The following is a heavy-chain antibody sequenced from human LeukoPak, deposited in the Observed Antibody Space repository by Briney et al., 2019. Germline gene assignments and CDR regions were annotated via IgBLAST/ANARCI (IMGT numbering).Heavy chain of an antibody. CDR3: AKGKYSGYDLNNWFDP. D-gene: IGHD5-12*01. J-gene: IGHJ5*02. CDR1: GFTFSSHL. CDR2: ISSDGTYT. V-gene: IGHV3-74*01. Sequence: GGSLRLSCAASGFTFSSHLMHWVRQAPGKGLVWVSRISSDGTYTNYADSVRGRFTISRDNAKNTLYLQMNSLRAEDTAVYYCAKGKYSGYDLNNWFDPWGQGTLVTVSS.